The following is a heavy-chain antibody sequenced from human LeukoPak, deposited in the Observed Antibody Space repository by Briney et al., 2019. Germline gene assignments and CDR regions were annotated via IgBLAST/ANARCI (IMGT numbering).Heavy chain of an antibody. J-gene: IGHJ6*02. CDR3: ATYKNWVAGDV. CDR2: INEHGSEE. CDR1: GVSFSDSW. D-gene: IGHD1-14*01. V-gene: IGHV3-7*01. Sequence: WGSLRLSGAASGVSFSDSWMSWDRQAPGKGPEWVANINEHGSEENYVDSVKGRFTVSRDDARNSLFLQMNSLRVEDTAVYYCATYKNWVAGDVWGQGTTVSVSS.